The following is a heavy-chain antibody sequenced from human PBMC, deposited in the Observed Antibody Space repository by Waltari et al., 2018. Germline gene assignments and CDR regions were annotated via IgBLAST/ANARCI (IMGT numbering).Heavy chain of an antibody. CDR3: ARGVSRLNYYGSGSYFRYYYYYMDV. V-gene: IGHV4-34*01. CDR1: GGSFSGYY. Sequence: VQPQQWGAGLLKPSETLSLTCAVYGGSFSGYYWSWIRQPPGKGLEWIGEINHSGSTNYNPSLKSRVTISVDTSKNQFSLKLSSVTAADTAVYYCARGVSRLNYYGSGSYFRYYYYYMDVWGKGTTVTVSS. J-gene: IGHJ6*03. CDR2: INHSGST. D-gene: IGHD3-10*01.